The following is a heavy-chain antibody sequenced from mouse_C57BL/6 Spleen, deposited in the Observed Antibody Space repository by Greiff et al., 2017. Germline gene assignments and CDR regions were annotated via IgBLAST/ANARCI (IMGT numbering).Heavy chain of an antibody. Sequence: VQLQQSGAELVQPGASVKISCKASGYAFSSYWMNWVKQRPGKGLEWIGQIYPGDGDTNYNGKFKGKATLTADKSSSTAYMQLSSLTSEDSAVYFCARGNYDYAWFAYWGKGTLVTVSA. J-gene: IGHJ3*01. CDR2: IYPGDGDT. CDR3: ARGNYDYAWFAY. V-gene: IGHV1-80*01. D-gene: IGHD2-4*01. CDR1: GYAFSSYW.